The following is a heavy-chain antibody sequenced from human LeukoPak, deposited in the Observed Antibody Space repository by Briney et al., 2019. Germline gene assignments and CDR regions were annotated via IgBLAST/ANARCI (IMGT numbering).Heavy chain of an antibody. D-gene: IGHD1/OR15-1a*01. CDR3: AKDGIITGTTRFPYYYYHMDV. CDR2: ISSNGGST. V-gene: IGHV3-64*01. J-gene: IGHJ6*03. CDR1: GFTFSSYA. Sequence: GGSLRLSCAASGFTFSSYAMHWVCQAPGKGLEYVSAISSNGGSTYYANSVKGRFTISRDNSKNTLYLQMGSLRAEDMAVYYCAKDGIITGTTRFPYYYYHMDVWGKGTTVTVSS.